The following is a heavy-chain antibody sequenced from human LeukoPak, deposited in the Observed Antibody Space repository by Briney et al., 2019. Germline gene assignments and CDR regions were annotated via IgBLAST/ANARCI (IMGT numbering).Heavy chain of an antibody. CDR3: SWEMDGSFGRRLEN. CDR1: GFNFNAAW. V-gene: IGHV3-15*01. Sequence: GGSLRLSCAASGFNFNAAWMSWVRQTPVKGLEWIGRLKSKGSGGTTDYAAPVKGRFAISRDDSKNTLYLQMNSLKIEDTAVYFCSWEMDGSFGRRLENWAQGTLVTVAS. D-gene: IGHD3-10*01. J-gene: IGHJ1*01. CDR2: LKSKGSGGTT.